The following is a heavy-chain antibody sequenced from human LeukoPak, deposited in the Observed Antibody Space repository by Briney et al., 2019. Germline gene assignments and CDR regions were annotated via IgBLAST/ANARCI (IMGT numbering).Heavy chain of an antibody. CDR3: ARDNVLLWFGELLPRRFDY. V-gene: IGHV1-8*01. Sequence: ASVKVSCKASGYTFTSYDINWVRQATGQGLEWMGWMNPNSGNTGYAQKFQGRVTMTRNTSISTAYMELSSLRSEDTAVYYCARDNVLLWFGELLPRRFDYWGQGTLVAVSS. CDR2: MNPNSGNT. CDR1: GYTFTSYD. D-gene: IGHD3-10*01. J-gene: IGHJ4*02.